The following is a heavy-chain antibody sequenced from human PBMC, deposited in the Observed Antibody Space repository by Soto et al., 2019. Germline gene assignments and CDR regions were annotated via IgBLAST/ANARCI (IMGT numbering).Heavy chain of an antibody. Sequence: PGGSLRLSCAASGFSISSYWMNWVRQVPGKGLVWVARINSDGRTATYAESVKGRFTISRDNAKNTLFLQMNSLRAEDTALYYCARVTAMATFLFYGLDVWGQGTTVTVSS. V-gene: IGHV3-74*03. D-gene: IGHD5-18*01. J-gene: IGHJ6*02. CDR3: ARVTAMATFLFYGLDV. CDR1: GFSISSYW. CDR2: INSDGRTA.